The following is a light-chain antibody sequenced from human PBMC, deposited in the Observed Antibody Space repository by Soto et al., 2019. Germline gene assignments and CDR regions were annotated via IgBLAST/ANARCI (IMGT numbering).Light chain of an antibody. CDR3: QQTYNTPTT. Sequence: DIQMTQSPSSLSASVGDRVTITCRASQRVNNYLNWYQQKPGQAPKVLIYAASSLRSGVPSRFGGSGSGTDFTLTISSLQPEDFATYYCQQTYNTPTTFGQGTNLEIK. J-gene: IGKJ2*01. V-gene: IGKV1-39*01. CDR2: AAS. CDR1: QRVNNY.